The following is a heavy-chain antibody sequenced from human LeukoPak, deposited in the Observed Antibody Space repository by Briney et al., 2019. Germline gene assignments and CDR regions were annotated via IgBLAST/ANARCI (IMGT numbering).Heavy chain of an antibody. Sequence: SETLSLTCTVSGDSISGVYWSWIRQPPGKGLEWLGYVYYSGATNYNPSLKSRVTMSLDTSKNQVSLRLSSVTAADTAVYYCARHPFATPFDHWGRGTLLTVSS. D-gene: IGHD2-15*01. V-gene: IGHV4-59*08. CDR3: ARHPFATPFDH. CDR2: VYYSGAT. CDR1: GDSISGVY. J-gene: IGHJ4*02.